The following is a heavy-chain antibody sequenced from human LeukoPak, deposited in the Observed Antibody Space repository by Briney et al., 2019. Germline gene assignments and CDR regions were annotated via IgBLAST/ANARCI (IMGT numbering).Heavy chain of an antibody. D-gene: IGHD3-10*01. CDR2: INPSGGST. CDR1: GYTFTSYY. CDR3: ARDRGEGYYFDY. Sequence: GASVKVSCKASGYTFTSYYMHWVRQAPGQGLGWMGGINPSGGSTSYAQKFQGRLTMTRDTSTSTVYMELSSLRSEDTAVYYCARDRGEGYYFDYWGQGTLVTVSS. V-gene: IGHV1-46*01. J-gene: IGHJ4*02.